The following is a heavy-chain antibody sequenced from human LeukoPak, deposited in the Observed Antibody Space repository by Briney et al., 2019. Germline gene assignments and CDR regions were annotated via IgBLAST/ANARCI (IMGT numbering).Heavy chain of an antibody. Sequence: SETLSLTCTVSGGFISSYYWSWIRQPPGKGLEWIGYIYYSGSTNYNPSLKSRVTISVDTSKNQFSLKLSSVTAADTAVYYCARHGLLGDYFDYWGQGTLVTVSS. V-gene: IGHV4-59*08. CDR3: ARHGLLGDYFDY. J-gene: IGHJ4*02. CDR1: GGFISSYY. D-gene: IGHD7-27*01. CDR2: IYYSGST.